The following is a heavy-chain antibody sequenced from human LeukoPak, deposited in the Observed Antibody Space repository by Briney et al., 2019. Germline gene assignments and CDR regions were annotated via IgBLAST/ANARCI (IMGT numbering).Heavy chain of an antibody. Sequence: PGGSLRLSCAASGFTFSSYAVHWVRQAPGKGLEWVAVISYDGSNKYYADSVKGRFTISRDNSKNTLYLQMNSLRAEDTAVYYCARRGYYYDSSGYEYYFDYWGQGTLVTVSS. CDR2: ISYDGSNK. V-gene: IGHV3-30*04. CDR1: GFTFSSYA. D-gene: IGHD3-22*01. CDR3: ARRGYYYDSSGYEYYFDY. J-gene: IGHJ4*02.